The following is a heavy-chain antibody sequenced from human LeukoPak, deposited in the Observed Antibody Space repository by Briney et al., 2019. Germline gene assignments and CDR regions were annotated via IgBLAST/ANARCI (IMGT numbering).Heavy chain of an antibody. CDR3: ARDRGYSSFDY. D-gene: IGHD6-19*01. CDR2: IKKDGSGK. J-gene: IGHJ4*02. CDR1: GFTFSSHW. V-gene: IGHV3-7*01. Sequence: GGSLRLSCAASGFTFSSHWMSWVRQAPGKGLEWVANIKKDGSGKYYVDAVKGRFTISRDNTKNSLYLQMNNLRAEDTAVYYCARDRGYSSFDYWGQGTLVTVSS.